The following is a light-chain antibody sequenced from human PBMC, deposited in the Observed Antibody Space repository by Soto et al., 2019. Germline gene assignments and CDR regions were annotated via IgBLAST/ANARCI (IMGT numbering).Light chain of an antibody. J-gene: IGKJ4*01. CDR3: QHYKSYPLT. V-gene: IGKV1-5*01. CDR2: DAS. CDR1: QSISSW. Sequence: DIQMTQSPSTLSASVGDKVTITCRASQSISSWLAWYQQKLGKAPRLLIFDASTLESGVPSRFSGSGSGTEFTLTISSLQPDDFATYYCQHYKSYPLTLGGGTKVEI.